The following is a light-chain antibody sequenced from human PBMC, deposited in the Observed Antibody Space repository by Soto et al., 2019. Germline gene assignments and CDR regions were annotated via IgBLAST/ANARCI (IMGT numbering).Light chain of an antibody. J-gene: IGLJ1*01. CDR2: SNN. V-gene: IGLV1-44*01. CDR1: ASNIGGNS. Sequence: QAVVTQPPSASGTPGQRVTISCSRSASNIGGNSANWYQQFPGMAPKLLIFSNNQRPSGVPDRFSGSKSGTSASLAISGLQSGDEATYYCAAWDDALSGFVFATGTKVTVL. CDR3: AAWDDALSGFV.